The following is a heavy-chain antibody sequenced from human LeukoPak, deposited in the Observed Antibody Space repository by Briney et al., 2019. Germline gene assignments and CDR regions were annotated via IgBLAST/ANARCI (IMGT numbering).Heavy chain of an antibody. J-gene: IGHJ5*02. Sequence: SQTLSLTCTVSGGSISSGGYYWSWIRQPPGKGLEWIGYIYHSGSTYYNPSLKSRVTISVDRSKNQFSLKLSSVTAADTAVYYCAFQQPNWFDPWGQGTLVTVSS. D-gene: IGHD6-13*01. CDR1: GGSISSGGYY. CDR3: AFQQPNWFDP. V-gene: IGHV4-30-2*01. CDR2: IYHSGST.